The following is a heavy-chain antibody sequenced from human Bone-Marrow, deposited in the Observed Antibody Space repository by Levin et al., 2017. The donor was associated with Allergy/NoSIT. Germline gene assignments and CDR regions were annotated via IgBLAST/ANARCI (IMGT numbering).Heavy chain of an antibody. J-gene: IGHJ6*02. CDR3: ARTSRPFNPEDRMDV. CDR1: GDSVSSKDVT. D-gene: IGHD2-15*01. V-gene: IGHV6-1*01. Sequence: SQTLSLTCAISGDSVSSKDVTWNWIRQSPSRGLEWLGRTYYRSKWYSDYADSVKSRITFNADTSKNQFSLQLNSVTPEDTAIYYCARTSRPFNPEDRMDVRGQGTTVTVSS. CDR2: TYYRSKWYS.